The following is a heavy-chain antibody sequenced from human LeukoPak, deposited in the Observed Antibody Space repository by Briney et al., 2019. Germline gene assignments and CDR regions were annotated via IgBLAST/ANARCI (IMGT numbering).Heavy chain of an antibody. CDR2: IKQDGSEK. V-gene: IGHV3-7*01. D-gene: IGHD3-22*01. J-gene: IGHJ5*02. CDR3: AGDPGVNYYDSSGYSFP. CDR1: GFTFSSYW. Sequence: GGSLRLSCAASGFTFSSYWMSWVRQAPGKGLEWVANIKQDGSEKYYVDSVKGRFTISRDNAKNSLYLQMNSLRAEDTAVYYCAGDPGVNYYDSSGYSFPWGQGTLVTVSS.